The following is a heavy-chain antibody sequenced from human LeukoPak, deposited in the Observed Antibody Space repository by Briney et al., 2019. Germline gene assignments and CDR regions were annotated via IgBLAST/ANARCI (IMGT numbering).Heavy chain of an antibody. V-gene: IGHV4-4*02. CDR2: IFPSGIT. CDR1: GDSISSSNW. J-gene: IGHJ4*02. Sequence: SETLSLTCDVSGDSISSSNWWSWVRQPPGKGLEWIGEIFPSGITNYNPSLKSRVTISVDTSKNQFSLKLSSVTAADTAVYYCARGAYSSGWSFDYWGQGTLVTVSS. D-gene: IGHD6-19*01. CDR3: ARGAYSSGWSFDY.